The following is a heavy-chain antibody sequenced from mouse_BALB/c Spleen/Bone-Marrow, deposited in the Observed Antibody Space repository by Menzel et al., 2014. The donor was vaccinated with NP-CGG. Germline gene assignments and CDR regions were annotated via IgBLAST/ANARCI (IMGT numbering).Heavy chain of an antibody. D-gene: IGHD2-3*01. J-gene: IGHJ2*01. V-gene: IGHV1-22*01. CDR1: GYTFTDYT. Sequence: EVQLQESVPELVNPGASVKISCKTSGYTFTDYTLHWVKQSHGISLEWIGGVNPNIGGTSYNQKFKGKASLTVNKSSTRAYMELRSLTSEDSAVYYCARGRWYYWGQGTTLTVSS. CDR2: VNPNIGGT. CDR3: ARGRWYY.